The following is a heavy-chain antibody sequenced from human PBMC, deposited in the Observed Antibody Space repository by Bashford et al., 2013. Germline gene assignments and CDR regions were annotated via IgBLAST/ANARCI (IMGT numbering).Heavy chain of an antibody. D-gene: IGHD1-26*01. V-gene: IGHV3-33*01. CDR3: ARGTSSIVGATPWDYYYGMDV. Sequence: VRQAPGKGLEWVAVIWYDGSNKYYADSVKGRFTISRDNSKNTLYLQMNSLRAEDTAVYYCARGTSSIVGATPWDYYYGMDVWGQGTTVTVSS. J-gene: IGHJ6*02. CDR2: IWYDGSNK.